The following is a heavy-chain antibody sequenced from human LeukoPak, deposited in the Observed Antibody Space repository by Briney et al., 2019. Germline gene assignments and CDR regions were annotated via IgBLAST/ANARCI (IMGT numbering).Heavy chain of an antibody. Sequence: SETLSLTCTVSGGSISSYYCSWIRKPPGQGLERNGYIYYSGSTNYNPSLKSRVTISVDTSKNQFSLKLSSVTAADTAVYYCARDGIAAAGKSIDAFDIWGQGTMVTVSS. CDR1: GGSISSYY. CDR3: ARDGIAAAGKSIDAFDI. CDR2: IYYSGST. J-gene: IGHJ3*02. V-gene: IGHV4-59*01. D-gene: IGHD6-13*01.